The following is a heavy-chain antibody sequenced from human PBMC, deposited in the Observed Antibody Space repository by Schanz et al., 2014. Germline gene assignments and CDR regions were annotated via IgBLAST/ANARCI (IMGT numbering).Heavy chain of an antibody. CDR3: ARATLRSSCHREGGPGSVEHDS. CDR1: GGTFNIHS. CDR2: FVPILRVP. J-gene: IGHJ5*01. V-gene: IGHV1-69*16. D-gene: IGHD6-13*01. Sequence: KKPASSVKVSCKSSGGTFNIHSVVWVRQAPGQGLECMGVFVPILRVPTYSQKFLGRITCTADDSTSTAYMAQTSLRHEDMDNDYCARATLRSSCHREGGPGSVEHDS.